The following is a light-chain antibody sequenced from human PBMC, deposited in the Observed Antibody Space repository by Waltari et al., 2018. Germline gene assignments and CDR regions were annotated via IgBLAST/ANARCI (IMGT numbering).Light chain of an antibody. Sequence: EIVLTQSPGTLSLSPGARATLSCRASQSVSSNYLAWYQQNPGQAPRLLIYSASSRATGIPDRFSGSGSGTDFTLTISRLEPEDFAVYYCQQYDNSWTFGQGTKVEIK. CDR2: SAS. CDR3: QQYDNSWT. J-gene: IGKJ1*01. CDR1: QSVSSNY. V-gene: IGKV3-20*01.